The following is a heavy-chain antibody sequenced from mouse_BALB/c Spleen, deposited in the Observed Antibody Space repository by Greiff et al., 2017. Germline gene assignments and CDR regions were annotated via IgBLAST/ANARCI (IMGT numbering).Heavy chain of an antibody. CDR1: GFTFSSYW. D-gene: IGHD2-3*01. V-gene: IGHV6-6*02. J-gene: IGHJ2*01. CDR2: IRLKSDNYAT. CDR3: TIGGWFPYYFDY. Sequence: EVQRVESGGGLVQPGGSMKLSCVASGFTFSSYWMSWVRQSPEKGLEWVAEIRLKSDNYATHYAESVKGKFTISRDDSKSRLYLQMNSLRAEDTGIYYCTIGGWFPYYFDYWGQGTTLTVSS.